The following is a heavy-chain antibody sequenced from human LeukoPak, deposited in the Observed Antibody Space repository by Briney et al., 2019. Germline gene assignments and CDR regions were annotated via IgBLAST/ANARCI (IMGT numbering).Heavy chain of an antibody. CDR2: FDPEDGET. Sequence: ASVKVSCKVSGYSLTELSMHWVRQAPGKGLEWMGGFDPEDGETIYAQKFQGRVTMTEDTSTDTDYMELSSLRSEDTAVYYCAAPTLGWGYGDAFDIWGQGTMVTVSS. J-gene: IGHJ3*02. CDR1: GYSLTELS. D-gene: IGHD5-18*01. V-gene: IGHV1-24*01. CDR3: AAPTLGWGYGDAFDI.